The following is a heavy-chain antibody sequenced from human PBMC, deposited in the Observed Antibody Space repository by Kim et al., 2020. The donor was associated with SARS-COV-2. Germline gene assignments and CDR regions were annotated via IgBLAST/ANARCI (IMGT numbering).Heavy chain of an antibody. J-gene: IGHJ4*01. CDR3: ASSRGYYDSSGQGVFDY. V-gene: IGHV3-21*01. CDR1: GFTFSSYR. Sequence: GGSLRLSCAASGFTFSSYRMNWVRQAPGKGLEWVSSISSSSSYIYYADSVKGRFTISRDNAKNSLFLHMNSLRAEDTALYYCASSRGYYDSSGQGVFDY. D-gene: IGHD3-22*01. CDR2: ISSSSSYI.